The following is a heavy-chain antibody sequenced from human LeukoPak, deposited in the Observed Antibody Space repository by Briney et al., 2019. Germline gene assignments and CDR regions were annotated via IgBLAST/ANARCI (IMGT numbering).Heavy chain of an antibody. CDR1: GDSVSSNSAA. CDR2: TYYRSKWYN. CDR3: ARDLDGFEY. Sequence: SQTLSLTCAISGDSVSSNSAARNWLRQPPSRRLEWLGRTYYRSKWYNDYAVSVQSRITINPDTSKNQFSLQLNSVTPEDTAVYYCARDLDGFEYWGQGTLVTVSS. J-gene: IGHJ4*02. V-gene: IGHV6-1*01.